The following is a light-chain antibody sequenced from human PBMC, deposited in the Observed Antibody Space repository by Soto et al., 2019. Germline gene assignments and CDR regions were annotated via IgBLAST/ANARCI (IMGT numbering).Light chain of an antibody. Sequence: EIVLTQSPGTLSLFPGERATLSCRASQSVSRSYLAWYQQKPGQAPRLLIYGASSRGTGIPDRFSGSGSGTDFTLTISRLEPEDFAVYYCQQYGSSPWTFGQGTKVEIK. CDR2: GAS. V-gene: IGKV3-20*01. J-gene: IGKJ1*01. CDR3: QQYGSSPWT. CDR1: QSVSRSY.